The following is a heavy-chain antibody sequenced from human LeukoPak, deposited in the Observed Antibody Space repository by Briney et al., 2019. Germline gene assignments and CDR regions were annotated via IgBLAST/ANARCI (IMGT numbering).Heavy chain of an antibody. CDR1: GGSLSGYY. D-gene: IGHD6-13*01. J-gene: IGHJ4*02. CDR2: INHSGST. Sequence: SETLSLTCAVYGGSLSGYYWSWIRQPPGKGLEWIGEINHSGSTNYNPSLKSRVTISVDTSKNQFSLKLSSVTAADTAVYYCASLGVQQLVHPLDYWGQGTLVTVSS. V-gene: IGHV4-34*01. CDR3: ASLGVQQLVHPLDY.